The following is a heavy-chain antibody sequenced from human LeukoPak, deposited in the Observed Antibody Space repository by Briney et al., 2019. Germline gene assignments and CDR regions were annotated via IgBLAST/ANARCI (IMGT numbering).Heavy chain of an antibody. CDR3: ARDSGPRFDY. V-gene: IGHV4-59*01. CDR2: IYFSGST. D-gene: IGHD6-19*01. Sequence: SETLSLTCTVSGGSISSYYWSWIRQPPGKGLEWIGYIYFSGSTNYNPSLKSRVTISVDTSKNQFSLKVSSVTAADTAVYYCARDSGPRFDYWGQGTLVTVSS. CDR1: GGSISSYY. J-gene: IGHJ4*02.